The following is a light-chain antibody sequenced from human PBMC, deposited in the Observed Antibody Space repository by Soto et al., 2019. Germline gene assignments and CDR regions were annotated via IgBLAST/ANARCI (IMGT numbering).Light chain of an antibody. V-gene: IGLV2-14*01. Sequence: QSALTQPASVSGSPGQSITISCTGTSSDVGGYNSVSWYQQHPGKAPRLMIYDVSNRPSGVSNRFSGSKSGNTASLTISGLQAEDEADYYCGSYTSSNNLLFGGGTKVTVL. CDR3: GSYTSSNNLL. CDR2: DVS. CDR1: SSDVGGYNS. J-gene: IGLJ2*01.